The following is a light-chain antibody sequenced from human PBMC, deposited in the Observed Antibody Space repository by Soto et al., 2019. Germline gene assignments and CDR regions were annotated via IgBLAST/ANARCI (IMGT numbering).Light chain of an antibody. CDR3: AAWDDSLSGRV. Sequence: QSVLTQPPSASGTPGQRVTISCSGSSSNIGSNYVYWYQQLPGTAPQLLIYRNNQRPSGVPDRFSGSKSGTSASLAISGLRSEDEADYYCAAWDDSLSGRVFGTGTKLTVL. J-gene: IGLJ1*01. CDR1: SSNIGSNY. CDR2: RNN. V-gene: IGLV1-47*01.